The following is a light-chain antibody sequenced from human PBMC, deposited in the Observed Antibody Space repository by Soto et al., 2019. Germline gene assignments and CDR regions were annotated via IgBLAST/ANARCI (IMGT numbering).Light chain of an antibody. V-gene: IGKV3-20*01. Sequence: EIVLTQSPGTLSLPPGERATLSCRASQSVSSSYLAWYQQKPGQAPRLLIYGASSRATAIPDRFSGSGSGTDFTLTISRLEPEDFAVYYCQQYGSSPTFGQGTKLEIK. CDR2: GAS. CDR1: QSVSSSY. CDR3: QQYGSSPT. J-gene: IGKJ2*01.